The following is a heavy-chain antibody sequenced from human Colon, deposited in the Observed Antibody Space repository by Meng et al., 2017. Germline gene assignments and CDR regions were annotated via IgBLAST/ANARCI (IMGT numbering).Heavy chain of an antibody. CDR3: ARGIGMGTHYYYGMDV. Sequence: ASVKVSCKASGYTFTSYDINWVRQATGQGPEWMGWMNPNSGNTGYAQKFQGRVTITRNTSISTAYMELSSLRSEDTAVYYCARGIGMGTHYYYGMDVWGQGTTVTVSS. CDR1: GYTFTSYD. CDR2: MNPNSGNT. V-gene: IGHV1-8*03. J-gene: IGHJ6*02. D-gene: IGHD2/OR15-2a*01.